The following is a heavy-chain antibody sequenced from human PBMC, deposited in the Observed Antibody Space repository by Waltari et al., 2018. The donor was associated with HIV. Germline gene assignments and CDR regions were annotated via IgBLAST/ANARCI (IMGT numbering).Heavy chain of an antibody. J-gene: IGHJ4*02. CDR1: GFTVSSNY. Sequence: EVQLVESGGGLIQHGGSLRLSCAASGFTVSSNYMSWVRQAPGKGREGGAVIYSGGSTYYAVSVKDRFTSSRDNSKNTLYLQMNSLSAEDTAVYYCAKDSGSGWHYFDYWGQGTLVTVSS. D-gene: IGHD6-19*01. CDR2: IYSGGST. V-gene: IGHV3-53*01. CDR3: AKDSGSGWHYFDY.